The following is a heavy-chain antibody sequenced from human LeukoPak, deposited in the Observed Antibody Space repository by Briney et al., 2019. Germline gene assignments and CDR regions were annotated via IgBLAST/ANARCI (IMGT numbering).Heavy chain of an antibody. V-gene: IGHV3-30*18. Sequence: GGSLRLSCAASGFTFRSYGMHWVRQAPGKGLEWVAVISYDGSNKYYADSVKGRFTISRDNSKNTLYLQMNSLRTEDTAVYYCAKDSSHSSSCYENWFDPWGQGTLVTVSS. J-gene: IGHJ5*02. D-gene: IGHD6-13*01. CDR3: AKDSSHSSSCYENWFDP. CDR1: GFTFRSYG. CDR2: ISYDGSNK.